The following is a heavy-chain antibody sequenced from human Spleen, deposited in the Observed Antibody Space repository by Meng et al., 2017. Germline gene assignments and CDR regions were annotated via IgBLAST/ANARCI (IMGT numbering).Heavy chain of an antibody. Sequence: VQLGQTVAEVKKPGAAVNVSCKPSGYTFPDYYIHWVRRAPGQGLEWMGRINPKSGDTHYAQKFQARVTMTGDTSISTAYMELSGLRSDDTAMYYCARDEDISAAGKLFGDYWGQGTLVTVSS. J-gene: IGHJ4*02. D-gene: IGHD6-13*01. CDR2: INPKSGDT. CDR1: GYTFPDYY. V-gene: IGHV1-2*06. CDR3: ARDEDISAAGKLFGDY.